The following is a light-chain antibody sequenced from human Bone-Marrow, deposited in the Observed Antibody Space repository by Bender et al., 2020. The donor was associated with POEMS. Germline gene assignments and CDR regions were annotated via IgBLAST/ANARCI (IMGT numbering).Light chain of an antibody. CDR3: QVSENKLDLVV. CDR2: DDR. V-gene: IGLV3-21*02. J-gene: IGLJ2*01. Sequence: VLTQSLSVSVAPGQTATITCEGDNLETKSVHWYHQKPGQAPVLVVHDDRDRPSGIPERFSGSNSGNTATLAISRVEAGDEGDYYCQVSENKLDLVVFGGGTKLTVL. CDR1: NLETKS.